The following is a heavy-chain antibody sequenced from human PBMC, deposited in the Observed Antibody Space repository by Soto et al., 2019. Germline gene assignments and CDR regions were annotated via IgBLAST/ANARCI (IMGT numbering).Heavy chain of an antibody. Sequence: DVQLLESGGGLVQPEGSLRLSCAASGFTFSSYAMGWVRQGPGKGLEWVAVVSIDGSTYYADSVRGRFTISRDNSKNTLSLQMNSLTAEDTAVYFCAKRRGAGGHFDYWGQGALVTVSS. CDR1: GFTFSSYA. D-gene: IGHD2-15*01. V-gene: IGHV3-23*01. CDR2: VSIDGST. J-gene: IGHJ4*02. CDR3: AKRRGAGGHFDY.